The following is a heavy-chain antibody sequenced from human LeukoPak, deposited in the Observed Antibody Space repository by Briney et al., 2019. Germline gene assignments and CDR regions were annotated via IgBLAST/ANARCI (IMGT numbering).Heavy chain of an antibody. V-gene: IGHV4-39*07. CDR3: ARGLLHYDFWSGQPGPQYYFDY. D-gene: IGHD3-3*01. CDR1: GGSISSSSYY. Sequence: SETLSLTCTVSGGSISSSSYYWGWIRQPPGKGLEWIGSIYYSGSTYYNPSLKSRVTISVDTSKNQFSLKLSSVTAADTAVYYCARGLLHYDFWSGQPGPQYYFDYWGQGTLVTVSS. CDR2: IYYSGST. J-gene: IGHJ4*02.